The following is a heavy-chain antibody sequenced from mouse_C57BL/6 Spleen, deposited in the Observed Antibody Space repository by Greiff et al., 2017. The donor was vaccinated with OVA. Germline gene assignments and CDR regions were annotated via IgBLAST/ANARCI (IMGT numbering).Heavy chain of an antibody. Sequence: QVQLQQPGAELVKPGASVKMSCKASGYTFTSYWITWVKQRPGQGLEWIGDSYPGSGSTNYNAKFKSKATLTVDTSSSTAYMQLSSLTSEDSAVYYCARVGAYSRNFDYWGQGTTLTVSS. J-gene: IGHJ2*01. V-gene: IGHV1-55*01. CDR1: GYTFTSYW. D-gene: IGHD2-12*01. CDR3: ARVGAYSRNFDY. CDR2: SYPGSGST.